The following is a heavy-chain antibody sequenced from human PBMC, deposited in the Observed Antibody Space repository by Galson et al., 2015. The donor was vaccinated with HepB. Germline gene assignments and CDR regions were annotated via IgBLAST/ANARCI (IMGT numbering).Heavy chain of an antibody. Sequence: SLRLPCAASGFIFSSYAMHWVRQSPGKGLDWVAVISFDGANENYAASVKGRFTISRDNSNNTLVLQMDSLRPDDTAVYFCARPWRGSYNFFYYGMEVWGQGTTVTVSS. D-gene: IGHD3-16*01. V-gene: IGHV3-30-3*01. CDR2: ISFDGANE. J-gene: IGHJ6*02. CDR1: GFIFSSYA. CDR3: ARPWRGSYNFFYYGMEV.